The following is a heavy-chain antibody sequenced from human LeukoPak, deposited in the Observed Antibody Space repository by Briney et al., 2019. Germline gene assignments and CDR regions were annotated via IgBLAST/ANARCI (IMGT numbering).Heavy chain of an antibody. CDR3: VKATYCSGGSCYSYYFDY. D-gene: IGHD2-15*01. V-gene: IGHV3-64D*06. CDR2: ISSNGGST. J-gene: IGHJ4*02. CDR1: RFTFSSYA. Sequence: GGSLRLSCSAARFTFSSYAMHWVRQAPGKGLEYVSAISSNGGSTYYADSVRGRFTISRDNSKTTLYLQMSSLRAEDTAVYYCVKATYCSGGSCYSYYFDYWGQGTLVTVSS.